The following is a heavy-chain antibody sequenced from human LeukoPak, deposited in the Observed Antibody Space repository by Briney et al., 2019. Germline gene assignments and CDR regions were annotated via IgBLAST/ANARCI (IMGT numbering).Heavy chain of an antibody. D-gene: IGHD3-22*01. CDR2: ISGSGGST. J-gene: IGHJ4*02. Sequence: GGSLRLSCAASGFTFSSYAMSWVRQAPGKGLEWVPAISGSGGSTYYADSVKGRFTISRDNSKNTLYLQMNSLRAEDTAVYYCAKNYYDSSGFLDYWGQGTLVTVSS. CDR3: AKNYYDSSGFLDY. CDR1: GFTFSSYA. V-gene: IGHV3-23*01.